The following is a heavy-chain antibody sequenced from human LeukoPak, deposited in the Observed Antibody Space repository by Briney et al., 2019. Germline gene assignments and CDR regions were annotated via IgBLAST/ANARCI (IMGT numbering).Heavy chain of an antibody. Sequence: ASVKVSCKASGYTFNTYGVTRVRQAPGQGLEWVGWISPYNGNTNYAQKLQGRVTMTTDTSTSTAYMELRSLRSDDTAVYYCARVLCTGGSCYSFFDYWGQGTLVTVSS. CDR1: GYTFNTYG. D-gene: IGHD2-15*01. J-gene: IGHJ4*02. V-gene: IGHV1-18*01. CDR3: ARVLCTGGSCYSFFDY. CDR2: ISPYNGNT.